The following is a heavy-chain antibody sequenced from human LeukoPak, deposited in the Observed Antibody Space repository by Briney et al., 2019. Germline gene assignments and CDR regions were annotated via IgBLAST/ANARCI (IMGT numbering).Heavy chain of an antibody. CDR2: TSGSGNSF. D-gene: IGHD1-26*01. J-gene: IGHJ4*02. CDR1: GFTFTSYA. CDR3: AKDPIGGSTSLPFYFDS. V-gene: IGHV3-23*01. Sequence: HGGSLRLSCAASGFTFTSYAMSWVRQAPGKGLEWVSSTSGSGNSFYYADSVEGRFTISRDNSQSTLSLQMNSLTAEDTAVYYCAKDPIGGSTSLPFYFDSWGRGTLVTVSS.